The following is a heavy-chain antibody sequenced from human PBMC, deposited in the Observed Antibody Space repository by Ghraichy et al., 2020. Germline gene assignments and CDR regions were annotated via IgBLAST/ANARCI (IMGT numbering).Heavy chain of an antibody. CDR1: RGSISSSSYF. CDR3: ARHDAYYYDSSGYYNWFDS. CDR2: IDYSGRS. D-gene: IGHD3-22*01. Sequence: SQTLSLTCTVSRGSISSSSYFWGWIRQPPGKGLEWIGSIDYSGRSSYNPPLESRVAVSVDTSKNQFSLKLSSVTAADTAIYYCARHDAYYYDSSGYYNWFDSWGQGTLVTVSS. V-gene: IGHV4-39*01. J-gene: IGHJ5*01.